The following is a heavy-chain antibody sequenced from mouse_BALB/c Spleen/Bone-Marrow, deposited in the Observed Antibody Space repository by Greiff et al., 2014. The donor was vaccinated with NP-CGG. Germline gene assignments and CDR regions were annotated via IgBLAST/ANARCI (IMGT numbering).Heavy chain of an antibody. CDR2: ISSGGSYT. D-gene: IGHD2-14*01. CDR1: GFTFSSYG. CDR3: ASLHYRYDWEDY. Sequence: EVQVVESGGDLVKPGGSLKLSCAASGFTFSSYGMSWVRQTPDKRLEWVATISSGGSYTYYPDSVKGRFTISRDNAKNTLYLQMSSLKSEDTAMYYCASLHYRYDWEDYWGQGTSVTVSS. J-gene: IGHJ4*01. V-gene: IGHV5-6*01.